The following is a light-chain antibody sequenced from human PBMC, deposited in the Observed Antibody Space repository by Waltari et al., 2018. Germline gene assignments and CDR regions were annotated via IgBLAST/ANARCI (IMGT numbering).Light chain of an antibody. CDR3: QQFGGSPMYT. CDR2: KTS. V-gene: IGKV3-20*01. Sequence: EVVLTQSPGTLSLSLGERATLSCRASQSVDSTYLAWYQQKPGQAPTLLIYKTSTRATGIPDRFSGSGSGTDFSLNINILEPGDSAVYYCQQFGGSPMYTFGLGTKLEIK. J-gene: IGKJ2*01. CDR1: QSVDSTY.